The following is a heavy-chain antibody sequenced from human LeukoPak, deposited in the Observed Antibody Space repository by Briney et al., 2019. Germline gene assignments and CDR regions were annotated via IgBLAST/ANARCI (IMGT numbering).Heavy chain of an antibody. CDR2: INPNRGGT. J-gene: IGHJ4*02. CDR3: AREYYDFWSGYYLFGY. V-gene: IGHV1-2*02. Sequence: ASVKVSCKASGYTFTGYYMHWVRQAPGQGLEWMGWINPNRGGTNYAQKFQGRVTMTRDTSISTAYMELSRLRSDDTAVYYCAREYYDFWSGYYLFGYWGQGTLVTVSS. D-gene: IGHD3-3*01. CDR1: GYTFTGYY.